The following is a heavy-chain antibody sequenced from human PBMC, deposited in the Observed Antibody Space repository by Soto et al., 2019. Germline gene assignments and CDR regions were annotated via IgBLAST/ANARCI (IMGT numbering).Heavy chain of an antibody. CDR2: ISWNGRTI. CDR1: GFTFDDYA. V-gene: IGHV3-9*01. Sequence: DVHLVESGGGSVQPGRSLRLSCAASGFTFDDYAMHWVRQAPGKGLEWVSSISWNGRTIGYADSVRGRFTISRDNAKNSLSLQMNSLRAEDTALYYWAKLPGEGWGQGTLVTVSS. J-gene: IGHJ4*02. D-gene: IGHD3-16*01. CDR3: AKLPGEG.